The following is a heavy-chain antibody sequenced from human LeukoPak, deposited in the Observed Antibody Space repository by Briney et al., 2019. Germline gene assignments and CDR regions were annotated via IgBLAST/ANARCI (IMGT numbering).Heavy chain of an antibody. CDR3: ARDARVYYYYYGLDV. D-gene: IGHD6-6*01. Sequence: GVSLRLSCTASGFSFSDYYMSWIRQSPGKGLEWLASMSGTNNYTSYADSVKGRFTISRDNAKKSLYLQMNSLRAEDTAVYYCARDARVYYYYYGLDVWGQGTTVTVSS. J-gene: IGHJ6*02. V-gene: IGHV3-11*05. CDR1: GFSFSDYY. CDR2: MSGTNNYT.